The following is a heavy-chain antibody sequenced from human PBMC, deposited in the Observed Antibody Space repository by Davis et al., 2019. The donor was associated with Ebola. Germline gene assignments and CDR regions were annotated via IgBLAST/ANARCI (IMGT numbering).Heavy chain of an antibody. V-gene: IGHV3-23*01. D-gene: IGHD6-19*01. CDR2: ISGNGGGT. J-gene: IGHJ4*02. CDR3: ARDLRGPVAGTDY. CDR1: GFTFSSYA. Sequence: GESLKISCAASGFTFSSYAMSWVRQAPGKGLEWVSAISGNGGGTYYADSVKGRFTISRDNAKNSLYLQMNSLRAEDTALYYCARDLRGPVAGTDYWGQGTLVTVSS.